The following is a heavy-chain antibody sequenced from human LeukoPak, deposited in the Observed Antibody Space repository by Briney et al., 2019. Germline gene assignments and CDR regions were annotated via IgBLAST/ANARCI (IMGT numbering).Heavy chain of an antibody. CDR3: ARDHSNWNYAPDF. V-gene: IGHV1-18*01. D-gene: IGHD1-7*01. Sequence: GASVKVSCKASGYTFTSYGISWVRQAPGQGLQWLGWISASNGNTNYAQKFRDRVTMGTDTSTGTAYLDVRSLTSDDTAVYYCARDHSNWNYAPDFWGQGTLVIVSS. J-gene: IGHJ4*02. CDR1: GYTFTSYG. CDR2: ISASNGNT.